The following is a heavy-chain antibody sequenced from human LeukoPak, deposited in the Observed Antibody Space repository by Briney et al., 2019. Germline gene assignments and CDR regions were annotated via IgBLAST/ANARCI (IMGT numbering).Heavy chain of an antibody. CDR2: IYYSGST. CDR1: GGSISSSSYY. Sequence: ASETLSLTCSVSGGSISSSSYYWGWIRQPPGKGLEWIGSIYYSGSTYYNPSLKSRVTISVDTSKDQCSLKLSSVTAADTAVYYCARRLLITGPFDYWGQGTLVTVSS. D-gene: IGHD3-16*01. J-gene: IGHJ4*02. V-gene: IGHV4-39*01. CDR3: ARRLLITGPFDY.